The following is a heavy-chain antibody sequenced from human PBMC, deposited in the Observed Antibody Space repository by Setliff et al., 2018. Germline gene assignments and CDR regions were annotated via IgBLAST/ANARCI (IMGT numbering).Heavy chain of an antibody. CDR1: GYTFTSYD. D-gene: IGHD2-21*02. J-gene: IGHJ4*02. CDR3: ASHGGNSLSIYY. V-gene: IGHV1-8*02. Sequence: GASVKVSCKASGYTFTSYDINWVRQATGQGLEWMGWMNPNSGNTGYAQKFQGRVTMTRNTSISTAYMELSSLGSEDTAVYYCASHGGNSLSIYYWGQGTLVTVSS. CDR2: MNPNSGNT.